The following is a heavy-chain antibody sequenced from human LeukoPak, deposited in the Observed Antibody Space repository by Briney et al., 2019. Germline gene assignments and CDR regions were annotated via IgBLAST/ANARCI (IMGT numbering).Heavy chain of an antibody. Sequence: SETLSLTCAASGGSISSCNWWSWVRQPPGKGLEWIGEIYHSGSTNYNPSLKSRVTISVDKSKNQFSLKLSSVTAADTAVYYCARVPRGSSWTYTGFDYWGQGTLVTVSS. CDR1: GGSISSCNW. CDR2: IYHSGST. D-gene: IGHD6-13*01. J-gene: IGHJ4*02. V-gene: IGHV4-4*02. CDR3: ARVPRGSSWTYTGFDY.